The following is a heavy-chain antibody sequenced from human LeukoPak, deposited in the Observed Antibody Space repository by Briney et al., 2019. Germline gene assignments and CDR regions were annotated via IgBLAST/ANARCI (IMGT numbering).Heavy chain of an antibody. V-gene: IGHV3-21*01. CDR2: ISSSSSYI. J-gene: IGHJ6*02. D-gene: IGHD2-2*01. Sequence: GGSLRLSCAASGFTFSSYSMNWVRQAPGKGLEWVSSISSSSSYIYYADSVKGRFTISRDNAKNSLYLQMNSLRAEDTAVYYCARDRVVVPAAIHYYGMDVWGQGTTVTVSS. CDR1: GFTFSSYS. CDR3: ARDRVVVPAAIHYYGMDV.